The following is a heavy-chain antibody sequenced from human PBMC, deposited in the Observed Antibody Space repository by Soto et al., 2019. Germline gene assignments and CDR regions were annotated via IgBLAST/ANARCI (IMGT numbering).Heavy chain of an antibody. CDR2: ISYDGNVA. CDR1: GFTFSSYG. J-gene: IGHJ4*02. Sequence: QVQLVESGGGVVQPGRSLRLSCAASGFTFSSYGMHWVRQAPGKGLEWVTVISYDGNVAYYADSVKGRFTISRDNSKNTLYLQMNSLRTEDTAMYSCAKEGPITISYFDYWGQGTLVTVSS. V-gene: IGHV3-30*18. CDR3: AKEGPITISYFDY.